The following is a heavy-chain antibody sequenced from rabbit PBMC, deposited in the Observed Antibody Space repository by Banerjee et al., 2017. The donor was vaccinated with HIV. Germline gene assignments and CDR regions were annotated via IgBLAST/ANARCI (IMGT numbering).Heavy chain of an antibody. D-gene: IGHD4-1*01. Sequence: QEQLEESGGDLVKPEGSLTLTCTASGFDLSSYYYMCWVRQAPGKGLEWIACIYAGSSGSTYYASWAKGRFTISKTSSTTVTLQMTSLTAADTATYFCARGDYSSGWGNLWGQGTLVTVS. J-gene: IGHJ4*01. CDR3: ARGDYSSGWGNL. V-gene: IGHV1S45*01. CDR2: IYAGSSGST. CDR1: GFDLSSYYY.